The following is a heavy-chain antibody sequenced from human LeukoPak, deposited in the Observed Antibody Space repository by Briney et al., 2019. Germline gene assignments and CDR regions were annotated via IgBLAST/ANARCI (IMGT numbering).Heavy chain of an antibody. CDR2: IYPGETA. CDR1: DGSFSNFY. V-gene: IGHV4-34*01. J-gene: IGHJ5*02. Sequence: SETLSVTCAVSDGSFSNFYWSWFRQSPGEGLDWLAEIYPGETARYNPSLWSRVTSRVTISADTSKSQFSLRLTSVTAADTAVYYCAGYQLWFLNDRWGQGTLVTVSS. D-gene: IGHD3-10*01. CDR3: AGYQLWFLNDR.